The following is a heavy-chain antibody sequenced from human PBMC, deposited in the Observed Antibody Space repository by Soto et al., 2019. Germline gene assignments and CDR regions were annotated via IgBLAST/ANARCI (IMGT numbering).Heavy chain of an antibody. CDR2: IIPIFGTA. J-gene: IGHJ4*02. D-gene: IGHD6-19*01. CDR1: GGTFSSYA. V-gene: IGHV1-69*13. CDR3: ARTGIAVAGIDY. Sequence: SVKVSCKASGGTFSSYAISWVRQAPGQGLEWMGGIIPIFGTANYAQKFQGRVTITADESTSTAYMELSSLRSEDTAVYYCARTGIAVAGIDYWGQGTLVTVSS.